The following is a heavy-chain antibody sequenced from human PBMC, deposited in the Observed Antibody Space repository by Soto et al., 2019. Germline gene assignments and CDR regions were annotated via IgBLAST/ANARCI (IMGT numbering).Heavy chain of an antibody. J-gene: IGHJ6*03. CDR1: GFTFSDYY. D-gene: IGHD6-6*01. V-gene: IGHV3-11*01. CDR3: AKSVSSSSRYYYYYMDV. Sequence: PGGSLRLSCAASGFTFSDYYMSWIRQAPGKGLEWVSYISSSGSTIYYADSVKGRFTISRDNAKNSLYLQMNSLRAEDTAVYYCAKSVSSSSRYYYYYMDVWGKGTTVTVSS. CDR2: ISSSGSTI.